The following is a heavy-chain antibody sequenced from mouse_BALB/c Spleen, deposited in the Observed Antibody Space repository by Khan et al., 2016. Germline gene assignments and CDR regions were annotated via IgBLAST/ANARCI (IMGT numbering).Heavy chain of an antibody. Sequence: QVQLKQSGPSLVQPSQSLSITCTVSGFSLTSYGVHWVRQSPGNGLEWLGVLWSGGSTVYNAAFLSRLSITKDNSKSQVFFKMNSLQADDTAIYYCAKNYGNYAMDYGGQGTSVTVSS. CDR2: LWSGGST. CDR3: AKNYGNYAMDY. V-gene: IGHV2-5-1*01. D-gene: IGHD2-1*01. CDR1: GFSLTSYG. J-gene: IGHJ4*01.